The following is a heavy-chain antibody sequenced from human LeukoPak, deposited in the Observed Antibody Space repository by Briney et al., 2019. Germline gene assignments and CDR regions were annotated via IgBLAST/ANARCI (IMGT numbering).Heavy chain of an antibody. CDR2: IIPILGIA. J-gene: IGHJ4*02. CDR3: ARLGGNSAIEFDY. V-gene: IGHV1-69*04. D-gene: IGHD4-23*01. Sequence: SVKVSCKASGGTFSSYAISWGRQAPGQGLEWMGRIIPILGIANYAQKFQGRVTITADKSTSTAYMELSSLRSEDTAVYYCARLGGNSAIEFDYWGQGTLVTVSS. CDR1: GGTFSSYA.